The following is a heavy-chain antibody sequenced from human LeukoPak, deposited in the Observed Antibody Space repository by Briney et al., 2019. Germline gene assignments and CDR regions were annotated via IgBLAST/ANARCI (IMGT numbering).Heavy chain of an antibody. CDR2: ISAYNGNT. Sequence: GASVKDSCKASGYTFTRYVISWVRQAPGQGLEWMGWISAYNGNTNYVQKRQGRVTMTTDTSTSTAYMELRSLRSDDTAVDYCARGPQILYSSSPGFDYWGQGTLVTVSS. V-gene: IGHV1-18*01. CDR1: GYTFTRYV. CDR3: ARGPQILYSSSPGFDY. D-gene: IGHD6-6*01. J-gene: IGHJ4*02.